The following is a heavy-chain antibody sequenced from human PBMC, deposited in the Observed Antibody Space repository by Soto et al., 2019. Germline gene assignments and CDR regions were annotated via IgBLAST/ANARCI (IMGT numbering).Heavy chain of an antibody. D-gene: IGHD1-26*01. J-gene: IGHJ6*02. Sequence: ASVKVSCKASGYTFTGYYMHWLRQAPGQGLEWMGWINPNSGGTNYAQKFQGWVTMTRDTSISTAYMELSRLRSDDTAVYYCASYSGSYHPYYYYYGMDVWGQGTTVTVSS. CDR3: ASYSGSYHPYYYYYGMDV. CDR1: GYTFTGYY. V-gene: IGHV1-2*04. CDR2: INPNSGGT.